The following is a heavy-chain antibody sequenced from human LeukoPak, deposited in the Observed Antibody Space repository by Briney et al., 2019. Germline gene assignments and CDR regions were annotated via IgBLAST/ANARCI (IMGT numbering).Heavy chain of an antibody. CDR2: ISGSGDKT. J-gene: IGHJ4*02. CDR1: GLTFSTYP. CDR3: AKDRGY. Sequence: GGSLRLSCAASGLTFSTYPMTWVRQAPGKGLEWVSGISGSGDKTDCADSVKGRFTISRDNSKNTLYLQMNSLRAEDTAVYYCAKDRGYWGQGTLVTVSS. V-gene: IGHV3-23*01.